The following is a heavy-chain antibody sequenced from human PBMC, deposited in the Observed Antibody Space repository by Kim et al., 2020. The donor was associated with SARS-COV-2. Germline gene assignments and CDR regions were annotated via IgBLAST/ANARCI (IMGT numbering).Heavy chain of an antibody. D-gene: IGHD3-22*01. Sequence: SETLSLTCGVYGEPFSGYYWSWIRQPPGKGLEWIGEINHSGITKYYPSLKSRTTISVDTSKNQFSLKLTSMTAADTGVYYCARVKRPSYYDSSGYYYYYYGMDAWGQGTTVTVS. CDR2: INHSGIT. CDR3: ARVKRPSYYDSSGYYYYYYGMDA. V-gene: IGHV4-34*01. J-gene: IGHJ6*02. CDR1: GEPFSGYY.